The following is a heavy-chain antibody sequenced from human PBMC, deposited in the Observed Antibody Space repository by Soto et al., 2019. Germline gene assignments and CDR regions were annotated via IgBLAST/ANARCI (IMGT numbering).Heavy chain of an antibody. V-gene: IGHV1-69*13. CDR2: IIPIFGTA. Sequence: ASLKDSCKASGGTFSSYAISWLRQAAVQGLEWMGGIIPIFGTANYAQKFQGRVTITADESTSTAYMELSSLRSEDTAVYYCARAFNLKLARPWFEPWGQATLVSVSS. J-gene: IGHJ5*02. D-gene: IGHD1-1*01. CDR1: GGTFSSYA. CDR3: ARAFNLKLARPWFEP.